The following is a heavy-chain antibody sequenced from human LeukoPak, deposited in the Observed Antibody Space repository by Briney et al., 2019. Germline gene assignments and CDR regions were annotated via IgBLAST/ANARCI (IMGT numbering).Heavy chain of an antibody. D-gene: IGHD2-2*01. CDR1: GGTFSSYA. J-gene: IGHJ4*02. V-gene: IGHV1-69*04. Sequence: SVKVSCKASGGTFSSYAISWVRQAPGQGLEWIGRIIPILGIANYAQKFQGRVTITADKSTSTAYMELSSLRSEDTAVYYCARGAIVVVPAAPYFDYWGQGTLVTVSS. CDR3: ARGAIVVVPAAPYFDY. CDR2: IIPILGIA.